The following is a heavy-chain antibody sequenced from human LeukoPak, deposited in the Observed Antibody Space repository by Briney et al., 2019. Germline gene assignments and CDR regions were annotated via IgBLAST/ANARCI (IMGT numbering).Heavy chain of an antibody. Sequence: SETLSLTCTVSGASFRRYFWTWIRQPPGKGLEWIGYIYYSGSTNYNPSLKSRVTISVDTSKNQFSLKLSSVTAADTAVYYCARVRKPYYDFWSGYPNRGKEYYFDYWGQGTLVTVSS. CDR3: ARVRKPYYDFWSGYPNRGKEYYFDY. V-gene: IGHV4-59*01. J-gene: IGHJ4*02. CDR1: GASFRRYF. D-gene: IGHD3-3*01. CDR2: IYYSGST.